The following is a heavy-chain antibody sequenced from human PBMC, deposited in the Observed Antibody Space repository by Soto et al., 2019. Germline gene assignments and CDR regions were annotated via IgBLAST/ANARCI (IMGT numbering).Heavy chain of an antibody. D-gene: IGHD1-7*01. J-gene: IGHJ4*02. CDR2: IKSKFDGGRL. V-gene: IGHV3-15*01. CDR3: TTSVTGTPRAIDY. Sequence: EVHLVESGGGPVKPGGSLRISFAASGLTFIGAWMSWVRQAPGKGLEWVGRIKSKFDGGRLDYAASVKGRFSISRDDSTNTLFLQMNSLKTEDTAVYFCTTSVTGTPRAIDYWGQGTLVTVSS. CDR1: GLTFIGAW.